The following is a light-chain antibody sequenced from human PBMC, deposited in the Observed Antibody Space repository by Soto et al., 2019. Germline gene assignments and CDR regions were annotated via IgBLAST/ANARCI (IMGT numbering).Light chain of an antibody. Sequence: DIQMTQSPSSLSASVGDRVTITCRASQTISRYLNWYQQKPGNAPKLLIYAASILQSGVPSRCGGSGAGTDFTPTSSRVQPDDFATFVCHQSYGAPHTFGGGPKV. CDR3: HQSYGAPHT. CDR2: AAS. J-gene: IGKJ4*02. V-gene: IGKV1-39*01. CDR1: QTISRY.